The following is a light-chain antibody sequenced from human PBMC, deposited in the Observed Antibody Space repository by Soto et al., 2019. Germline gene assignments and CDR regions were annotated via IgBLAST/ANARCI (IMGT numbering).Light chain of an antibody. CDR1: QTISSW. J-gene: IGKJ4*01. CDR3: QQTYTSPRT. V-gene: IGKV1-39*01. Sequence: DIQMTQSPSTLSGSVGDRVTITCRASQTISSWLAWYQQKPGKAPELLIYAASTLQTGVPSRFSGSRSGTDFTLTITNLQPEDSAAYHCQQTYTSPRTFGGGTKVDIK. CDR2: AAS.